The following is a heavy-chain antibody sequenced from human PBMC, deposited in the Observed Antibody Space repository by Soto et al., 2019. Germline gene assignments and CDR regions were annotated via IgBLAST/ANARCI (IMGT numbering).Heavy chain of an antibody. V-gene: IGHV1-69*01. J-gene: IGHJ4*02. Sequence: QVQLVQSGAEVKKPGSSVKVSCKASGGTFSSYAISWVRQAPGQGLEWMGGIIPIFGTANYAQKFQGRVTITADESTSTAYMELSSLRSEDTAVYYCARDNWERSPRMAIVEDYWGQGTLVTVSS. CDR3: ARDNWERSPRMAIVEDY. CDR1: GGTFSSYA. D-gene: IGHD7-27*01. CDR2: IIPIFGTA.